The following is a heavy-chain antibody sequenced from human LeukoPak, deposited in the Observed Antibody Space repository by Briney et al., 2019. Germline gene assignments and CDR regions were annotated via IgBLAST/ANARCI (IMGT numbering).Heavy chain of an antibody. J-gene: IGHJ6*04. CDR2: ISGSGGST. CDR1: GFTFSSYA. V-gene: IGHV3-23*01. Sequence: GGSLRLSCAASGFTFSSYAMSWVRQAPGKGLEWVSAISGSGGSTYYADSVKGRFTISRDNSKNTLYLQMNSLRAEDTAVYYCAKDRAVAGTGYYYGMDVWGKGATVTVSS. CDR3: AKDRAVAGTGYYYGMDV. D-gene: IGHD6-19*01.